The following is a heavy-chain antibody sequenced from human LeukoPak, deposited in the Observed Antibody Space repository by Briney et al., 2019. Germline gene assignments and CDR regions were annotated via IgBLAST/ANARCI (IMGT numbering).Heavy chain of an antibody. CDR1: GFTFSSYS. V-gene: IGHV3-21*04. J-gene: IGHJ5*02. CDR2: ISSSSSYI. CDR3: AKDQVFYTNWFDP. D-gene: IGHD2/OR15-2a*01. Sequence: VGSLRLSCAASGFTFSSYSMNWVRQAPGKGLEWVSSISSSSSYIYYADSVKGRFTISRDNARNSLYLQMNSLRDEDTAVYYCAKDQVFYTNWFDPWGQGTLVTVSS.